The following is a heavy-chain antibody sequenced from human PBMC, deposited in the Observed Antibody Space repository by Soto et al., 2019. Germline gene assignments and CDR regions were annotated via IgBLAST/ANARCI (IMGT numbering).Heavy chain of an antibody. CDR1: GYTFTSYG. CDR3: ARHGNGDDY. Sequence: ASVQVSCKASGYTFTSYGVNWVRQAPGQGLEWMGWIRSYNNSTNYAQKLQGRVTMTTDTSTNTAYMELRSLRSDDTAVYYCARHGNGDDYWGQGTLVTVSS. V-gene: IGHV1-18*01. CDR2: IRSYNNST. J-gene: IGHJ4*02. D-gene: IGHD2-8*01.